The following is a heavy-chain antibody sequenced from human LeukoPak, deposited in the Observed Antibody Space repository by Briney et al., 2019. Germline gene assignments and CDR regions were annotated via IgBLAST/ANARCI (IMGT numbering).Heavy chain of an antibody. D-gene: IGHD1-7*01. CDR3: AREGINWNSLLDH. V-gene: IGHV1-2*02. J-gene: IGHJ4*02. CDR2: INPNSGGT. CDR1: GYTFTGYY. Sequence: ASVKVSCKASGYTFTGYYMHWVRQAPGQGLEWMGWINPNSGGTNYAQKFQGRVTMTRDTSISTAYMELSSLRSEDTAVYYCAREGINWNSLLDHWGQGTLVTVSS.